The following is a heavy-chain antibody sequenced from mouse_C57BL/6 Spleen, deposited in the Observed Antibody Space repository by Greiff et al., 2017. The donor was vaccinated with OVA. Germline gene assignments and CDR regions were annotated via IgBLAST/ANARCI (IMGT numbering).Heavy chain of an antibody. CDR1: GYAFSSYW. CDR3: ARFITTVDWYFDV. J-gene: IGHJ1*03. Sequence: VKLMESGAELVKPGASVKISCKASGYAFSSYWMNWVKQRPGKGLEWIGQIYPGDGDTNYNGKFKGKATLTADKSSSTAYMQLSSLTSEDSAVYFCARFITTVDWYFDVWGTGTTVTVSS. D-gene: IGHD1-1*01. V-gene: IGHV1-80*01. CDR2: IYPGDGDT.